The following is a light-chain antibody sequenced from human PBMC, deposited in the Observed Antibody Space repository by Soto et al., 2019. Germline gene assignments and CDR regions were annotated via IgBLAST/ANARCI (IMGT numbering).Light chain of an antibody. J-gene: IGKJ2*01. Sequence: DIQMTQSPTSLSASVGDRVTITCRASQSISSYLNWYQQKPGKAPKLLIYAASSLQSGVPSRFSGSGSGTDFTLTISSLQPEDFAIYYCQQSYSTPYTFGQVTKLEI. CDR2: AAS. CDR3: QQSYSTPYT. V-gene: IGKV1-39*01. CDR1: QSISSY.